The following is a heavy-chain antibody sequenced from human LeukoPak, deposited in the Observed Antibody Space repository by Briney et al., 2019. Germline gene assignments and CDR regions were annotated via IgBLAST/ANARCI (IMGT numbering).Heavy chain of an antibody. J-gene: IGHJ4*02. V-gene: IGHV1-18*01. CDR1: GYTFTSYG. CDR2: ISAYNGNT. D-gene: IGHD3-22*01. Sequence: ASVKVSCKASGYTFTSYGISWVRQAPGQGLEWMGWISAYNGNTNYAQKLQGRVTMTTDTSTSTANMELRSLRSDDTAVYYCARDRGPAKFMGYDSSGYYFGDDFDYWGQGTLVTVSS. CDR3: ARDRGPAKFMGYDSSGYYFGDDFDY.